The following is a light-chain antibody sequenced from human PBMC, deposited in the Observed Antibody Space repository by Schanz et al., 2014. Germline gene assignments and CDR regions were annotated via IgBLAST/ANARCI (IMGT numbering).Light chain of an antibody. Sequence: DIVMTQTPLSLSVTPGQPASISCKSTQSLLHSDGKTYLCWYLQKPGQPPQLLMSEVSNRFSGVPDRFSGSGSGTDFTLTISRLEPEDFAVYYCQQYGTSPLTFGGGTKVGIK. CDR2: EVS. V-gene: IGKV2D-29*01. CDR3: QQYGTSPLT. CDR1: QSLLHSDGKTY. J-gene: IGKJ4*01.